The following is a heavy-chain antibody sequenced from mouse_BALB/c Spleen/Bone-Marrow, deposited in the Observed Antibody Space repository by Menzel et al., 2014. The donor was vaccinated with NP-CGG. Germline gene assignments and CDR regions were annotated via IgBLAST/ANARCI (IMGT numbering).Heavy chain of an antibody. V-gene: IGHV5-12-1*01. CDR3: ARQGYGYVDFDV. J-gene: IGHJ1*01. CDR2: ISSGGGST. CDR1: GFAFSSYD. Sequence: EVKLVESGGGLVKPGGSLKLSCAASGFAFSSYDMSWVRQTPEKRLEWVAYISSGGGSTYYPDTVKGRFTISRDNAENTLYLQMSSLKSEGTAMYYCARQGYGYVDFDVWGAGTTVTVSS. D-gene: IGHD1-2*01.